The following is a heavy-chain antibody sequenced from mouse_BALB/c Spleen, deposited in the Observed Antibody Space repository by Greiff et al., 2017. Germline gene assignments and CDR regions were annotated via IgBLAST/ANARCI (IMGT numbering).Heavy chain of an antibody. D-gene: IGHD2-14*01. J-gene: IGHJ3*01. CDR1: GFTFSDYY. CDR2: ISDGGSYT. V-gene: IGHV5-4*02. CDR3: ARAYYRSAWFAD. Sequence: DVMLVESGGGLVKPGGSLKLSCAASGFTFSDYYMYWVRQTPEKRLEWVATISDGGSYTYYPDSVKGRFTISRDNAKNNLYLQMSSLKSEDTAMYYCARAYYRSAWFADWGQGTLVTVSA.